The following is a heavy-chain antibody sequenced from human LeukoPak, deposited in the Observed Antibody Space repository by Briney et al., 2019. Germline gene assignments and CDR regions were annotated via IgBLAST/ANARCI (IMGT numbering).Heavy chain of an antibody. J-gene: IGHJ4*02. Sequence: SETLSLTCTVSGGSISSYYWSWIRQPPGKGLEWIGYIYYSGSTNYNPSLKSRVPISVDTSKNQFSLKLSSVTAADTAVYYCAKIDYGDYQIDHWGQGTLVTVSS. D-gene: IGHD4-17*01. CDR2: IYYSGST. CDR1: GGSISSYY. CDR3: AKIDYGDYQIDH. V-gene: IGHV4-59*12.